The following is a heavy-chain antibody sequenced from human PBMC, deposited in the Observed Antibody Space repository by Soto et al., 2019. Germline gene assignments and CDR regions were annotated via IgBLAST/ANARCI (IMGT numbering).Heavy chain of an antibody. CDR3: ARGVEEMATTTAVWSFDL. Sequence: QVQLVQSGAEVKKPGSSVKVSCKASGDTFSSHAFGWVRQAPGQGLEWMGGIIPFFGTANYAQKFQGRVVITADESTTTAYMELSSLRSEDTAVYYCARGVEEMATTTAVWSFDLWGRGTLVTVSS. V-gene: IGHV1-69*01. D-gene: IGHD1-1*01. CDR2: IIPFFGTA. CDR1: GDTFSSHA. J-gene: IGHJ2*01.